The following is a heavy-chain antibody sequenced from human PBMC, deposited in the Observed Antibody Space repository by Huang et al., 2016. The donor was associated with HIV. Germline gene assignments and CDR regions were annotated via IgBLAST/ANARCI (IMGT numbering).Heavy chain of an antibody. V-gene: IGHV4-34*01. CDR2: INHRGTT. CDR1: GGSFSSYY. CDR3: AREIMISFGGPFDP. D-gene: IGHD3-16*01. J-gene: IGHJ5*02. Sequence: QVQLHQWGAGLLKPSETLSLTCAVYGGSFSSYYWNWIRQSPGKGLEWIGQINHRGTTTYNPSLKSRVTMSVETSKNQFSLKLNAVTAADTAVYYCAREIMISFGGPFDPWGQGTLVTVSS.